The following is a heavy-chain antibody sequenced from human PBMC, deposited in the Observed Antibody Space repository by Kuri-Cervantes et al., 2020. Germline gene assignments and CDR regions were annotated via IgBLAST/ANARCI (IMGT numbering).Heavy chain of an antibody. V-gene: IGHV3-9*01. CDR2: ISWNSGSI. J-gene: IGHJ4*02. Sequence: SLKISCAASGFTFDDYAMHWVRQAPGKGLEWVSGISWNSGSIGYADSVKGRFTISRDNAKNSLYLQMNSLRAEDTAVYYCARDLPGYSGGCIDYWGQGTLVTVSS. CDR1: GFTFDDYA. D-gene: IGHD6-19*01. CDR3: ARDLPGYSGGCIDY.